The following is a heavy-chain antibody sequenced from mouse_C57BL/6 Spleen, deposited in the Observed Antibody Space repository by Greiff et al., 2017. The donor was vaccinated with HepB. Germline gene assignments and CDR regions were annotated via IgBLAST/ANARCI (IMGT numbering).Heavy chain of an antibody. J-gene: IGHJ4*01. CDR2: ISSGGDYI. CDR1: GFTFSSYA. Sequence: EVQVVESGEGLVKPGGSLKLSCAASGFTFSSYAMSWVRQTPEKRLEWVAYISSGGDYIYYADTVKGRFTISRDNARNTLYLRMSSLKSEDTAMYYCTRVAYYSNLYYAMDYWGQGTSVTVSS. V-gene: IGHV5-9-1*02. CDR3: TRVAYYSNLYYAMDY. D-gene: IGHD2-5*01.